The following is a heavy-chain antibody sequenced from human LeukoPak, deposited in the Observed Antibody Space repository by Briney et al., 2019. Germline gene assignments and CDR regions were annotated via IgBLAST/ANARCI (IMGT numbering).Heavy chain of an antibody. Sequence: PGGTLRLSCAASGFMFSSYWIHWVRQAPGKGLVWVSRINSDGSSTNYADSVKGRFIISRDNAKKTVYLQMNSLRAEDTAVYYCTREYFGKFDPWGQGTLATVSS. CDR1: GFMFSSYW. D-gene: IGHD3-10*01. V-gene: IGHV3-74*01. CDR3: TREYFGKFDP. J-gene: IGHJ5*02. CDR2: INSDGSST.